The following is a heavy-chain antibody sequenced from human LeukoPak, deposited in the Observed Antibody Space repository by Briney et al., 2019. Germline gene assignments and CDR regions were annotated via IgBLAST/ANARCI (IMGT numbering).Heavy chain of an antibody. D-gene: IGHD3-10*01. CDR3: AKDRYHYGSGNRLDY. J-gene: IGHJ4*02. CDR1: GFTFSSYG. V-gene: IGHV3-30*02. CDR2: IRYDGSNK. Sequence: PGGSLRLSCAASGFTFSSYGMHWVRQAPGKGLEWVAFIRYDGSNKYYADSVKGRFTISRDNSKNTLYLQMNSLRAEDTAVYYCAKDRYHYGSGNRLDYWGQGTLVTVSS.